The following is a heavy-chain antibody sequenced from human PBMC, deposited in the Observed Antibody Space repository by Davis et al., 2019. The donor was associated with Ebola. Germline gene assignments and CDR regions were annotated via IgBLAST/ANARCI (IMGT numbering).Heavy chain of an antibody. CDR3: SRDLRLEFYDY. CDR2: ISHDGTIT. Sequence: PGGSLRLSCAASGFTFSSYVMHWVRQAPGKGLVWVSRISHDGTITTYADSVKGRFTVSRDNAKNALYLQMNSLTAEDTAVYYCSRDLRLEFYDYWGQGTLVTVSS. V-gene: IGHV3-74*01. J-gene: IGHJ4*02. CDR1: GFTFSSYV. D-gene: IGHD3-3*01.